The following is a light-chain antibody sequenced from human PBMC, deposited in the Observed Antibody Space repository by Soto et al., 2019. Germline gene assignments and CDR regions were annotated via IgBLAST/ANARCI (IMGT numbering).Light chain of an antibody. CDR2: DAT. V-gene: IGLV7-46*01. J-gene: IGLJ1*01. Sequence: QSVVTQEASLTVSPGGTGTLTWGSSTGAVTSYHYPHWFQQRPGQAPRTLIYDATDKPSWTPVRFSGSLLGDKPALTLSGARPDDEAEYYCMLFFSRAPVFGLWTMVTVL. CDR3: MLFFSRAPV. CDR1: TGAVTSYHY.